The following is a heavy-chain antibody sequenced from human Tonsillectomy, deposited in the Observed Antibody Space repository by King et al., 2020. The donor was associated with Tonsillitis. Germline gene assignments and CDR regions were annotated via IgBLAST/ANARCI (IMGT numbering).Heavy chain of an antibody. J-gene: IGHJ4*02. D-gene: IGHD6-19*01. Sequence: VQLVESGGGLVQPGGSLRLSCAASGFTFSSYAMSWVRQAPGKGLEWVSAIRGSGGRTYDAGSVKGRFTIPGDNSKNPLHLQMNSLRAEDTAVYYCAKDVAVAGGVLYFDYWGQGTLVTVSS. CDR1: GFTFSSYA. V-gene: IGHV3-23*04. CDR2: IRGSGGRT. CDR3: AKDVAVAGGVLYFDY.